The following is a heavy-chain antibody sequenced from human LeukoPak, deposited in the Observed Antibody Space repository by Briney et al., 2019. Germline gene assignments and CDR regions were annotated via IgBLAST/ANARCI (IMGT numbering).Heavy chain of an antibody. Sequence: GGSLRLSCAASGFTFRSYWMSWVRQAPGKGLEWVANIKQDGSERYYVDSVKGRFTISRDNAKNSLYLQMNSLRAEDTAVYYCARDLSYSSGWYYTSFGYWGQGTLVTVSS. D-gene: IGHD6-19*01. J-gene: IGHJ4*02. CDR1: GFTFRSYW. CDR3: ARDLSYSSGWYYTSFGY. V-gene: IGHV3-7*01. CDR2: IKQDGSER.